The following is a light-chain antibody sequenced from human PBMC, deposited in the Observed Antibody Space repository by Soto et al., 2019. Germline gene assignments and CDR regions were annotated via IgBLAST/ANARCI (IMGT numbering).Light chain of an antibody. V-gene: IGLV2-14*01. CDR2: EVS. Sequence: QSVLTQPASVSGSPGQSITISCTGTSSDVGAYKYVSWYQQHPGKAPKVMIYEVSNRPSGVSNRFSGSKSGNTASLTISGLRAEDEADYFCSSYSSSSTLFVFGTGTKVTVL. CDR3: SSYSSSSTLFV. CDR1: SSDVGAYKY. J-gene: IGLJ1*01.